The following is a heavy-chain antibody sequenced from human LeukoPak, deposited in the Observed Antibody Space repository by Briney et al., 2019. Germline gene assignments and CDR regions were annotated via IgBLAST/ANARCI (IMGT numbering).Heavy chain of an antibody. V-gene: IGHV4-59*08. CDR2: IYYSGST. CDR3: ARGPYSYDSSGAFDI. D-gene: IGHD3-22*01. Sequence: SETLSPTCTVSGGSISNYYWSWIRQPPGKGLEWIGYIYYSGSTNYNPSLKSRVTISVDTSKNQFSLKLSSVTAADTAVYFCARGPYSYDSSGAFDIWGQGTMVTVSS. J-gene: IGHJ3*02. CDR1: GGSISNYY.